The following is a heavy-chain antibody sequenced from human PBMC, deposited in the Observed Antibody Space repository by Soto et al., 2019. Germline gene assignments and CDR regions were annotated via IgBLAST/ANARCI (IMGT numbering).Heavy chain of an antibody. CDR2: IWYDATNK. Sequence: QVQLVESGGGVVQPGRSLRLSCAASGFTFNKYGMHWVRQAPGKGLEWVALIWYDATNKFYTDSVKGRFTISRDDSKNTVYLQMNTLRAEDTAVYYCARDRMWELLPPDSFDIWGQGTLVTVSS. D-gene: IGHD1-26*01. CDR3: ARDRMWELLPPDSFDI. J-gene: IGHJ3*02. CDR1: GFTFNKYG. V-gene: IGHV3-33*01.